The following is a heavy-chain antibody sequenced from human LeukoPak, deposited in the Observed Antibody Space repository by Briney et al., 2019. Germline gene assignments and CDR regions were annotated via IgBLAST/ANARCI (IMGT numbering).Heavy chain of an antibody. CDR2: IKQDGSEK. J-gene: IGHJ3*02. Sequence: GGSLRLSCAASGFTFSSYWMSWVRQAPGKGLEWVANIKQDGSEKHYVDSVKGRFTISRDNAKNSLYLQMNSLRAEDTAVYYCARDRGWELPDAFDIWGQGTMVTVSS. V-gene: IGHV3-7*01. D-gene: IGHD1-26*01. CDR1: GFTFSSYW. CDR3: ARDRGWELPDAFDI.